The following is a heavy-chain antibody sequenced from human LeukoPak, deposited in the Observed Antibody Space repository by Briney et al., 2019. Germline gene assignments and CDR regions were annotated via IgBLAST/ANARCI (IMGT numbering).Heavy chain of an antibody. CDR1: GYTFTGYY. CDR3: ASHNCGGDCDHHFDY. CDR2: INPKSGGT. V-gene: IGHV1-2*02. Sequence: EASVKVSCKASGYTFTGYYMHWVRQAPGQGLEWMGWINPKSGGTNYAQKFQGRVTMTRDTSISTAYMELSSLRSDDTAVYYCASHNCGGDCDHHFDYWGQGTLVTVSS. J-gene: IGHJ4*02. D-gene: IGHD2-21*02.